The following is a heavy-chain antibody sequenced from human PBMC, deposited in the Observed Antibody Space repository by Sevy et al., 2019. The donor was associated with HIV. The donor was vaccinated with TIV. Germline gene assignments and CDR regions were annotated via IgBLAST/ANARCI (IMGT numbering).Heavy chain of an antibody. Sequence: SETLSLTCTASGGSISSYYWSWIRQPPGKGLEWIGYIYYSGSTNYNPSLKSRVTISVDTSKNQFSLKLSSVTAADTAVYYCASTSLRYFDYWGQGTLVTVSS. CDR1: GGSISSYY. J-gene: IGHJ4*02. CDR2: IYYSGST. D-gene: IGHD3-3*01. CDR3: ASTSLRYFDY. V-gene: IGHV4-59*01.